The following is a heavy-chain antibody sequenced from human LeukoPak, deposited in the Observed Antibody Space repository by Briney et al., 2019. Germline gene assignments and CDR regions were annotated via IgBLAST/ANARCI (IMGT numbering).Heavy chain of an antibody. J-gene: IGHJ4*02. CDR3: SSGSYYHPSN. D-gene: IGHD3-10*01. Sequence: GSLRLSCAASGFTFSGHNMNWVRQAPGKGLEWIGSISHSGSTYCNPSLKTRVTISIDTSKNQFSLRLSSVTAADTAVYYCSSGSYYHPSNWGQGTLVTVSS. CDR2: ISHSGST. V-gene: IGHV4-38-2*01. CDR1: GFTFSGHN.